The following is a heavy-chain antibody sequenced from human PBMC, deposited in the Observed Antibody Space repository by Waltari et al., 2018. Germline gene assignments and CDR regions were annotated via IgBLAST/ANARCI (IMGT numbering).Heavy chain of an antibody. J-gene: IGHJ4*02. D-gene: IGHD2-2*01. CDR1: GFTFSRYW. CDR3: AKSRGFEY. V-gene: IGHV3-7*01. CDR2: INYDGSQK. Sequence: EVQLVESGGGLVQPGGSLRLSCGAFGFTFSRYWISWVRQTQGKGLEWVANINYDGSQKYYVDSVKGRFTISRDNAKNSVYLQMNSLRVEDTAVYYCAKSRGFEYWGQGTLITVSS.